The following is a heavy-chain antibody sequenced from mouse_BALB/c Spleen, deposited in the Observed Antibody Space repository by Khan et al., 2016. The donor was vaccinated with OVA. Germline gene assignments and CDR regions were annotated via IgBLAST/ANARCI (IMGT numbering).Heavy chain of an antibody. CDR3: TRLGYCDDREGFAY. V-gene: IGHV5-6*01. Sequence: EVELVESGGDLVKPGGSLKLSCAASGFTFSTYCMSWVRQTPDKRLEWVATVSTCGGYTYYPESVKGRFTISRDKAKNTLYLQMNGLKSEDTAIFYFTRLGYCDDREGFAYWGQGNLGTVSA. CDR2: VSTCGGYT. D-gene: IGHD1-1*01. CDR1: GFTFSTYC. J-gene: IGHJ3*01.